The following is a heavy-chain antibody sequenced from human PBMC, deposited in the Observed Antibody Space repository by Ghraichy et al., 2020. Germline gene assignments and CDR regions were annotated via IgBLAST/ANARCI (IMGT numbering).Heavy chain of an antibody. CDR1: GGSISSGGYY. CDR2: IYYSGST. CDR3: ARDIVLTGDYYYYMDV. Sequence: SETLSLTCTVSGGSISSGGYYWSWIRQHPGKGLEWIGYIYYSGSTYYNPSLKSRVTISVDTSKNQFSLKLSSVTAADTAVYYCARDIVLTGDYYYYMDVWGKGTTVTVSS. J-gene: IGHJ6*03. V-gene: IGHV4-31*03. D-gene: IGHD2-8*01.